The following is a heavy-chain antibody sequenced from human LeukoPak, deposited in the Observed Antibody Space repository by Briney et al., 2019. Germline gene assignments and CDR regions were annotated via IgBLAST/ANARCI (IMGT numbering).Heavy chain of an antibody. Sequence: PGGSLRLSCAASGFTFDNYTMHWVRQAPGKGLEWLSIISWNSGYIGYADSVKGRFTISRDNAKKSLDLQMNSLRAEDTAFYYCAKVRGTYSSGYFFDDWGQGTLVTVSS. CDR1: GFTFDNYT. D-gene: IGHD6-19*01. V-gene: IGHV3-9*01. CDR3: AKVRGTYSSGYFFDD. CDR2: ISWNSGYI. J-gene: IGHJ4*02.